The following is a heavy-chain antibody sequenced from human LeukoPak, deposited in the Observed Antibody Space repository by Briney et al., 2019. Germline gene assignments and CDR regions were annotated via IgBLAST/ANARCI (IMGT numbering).Heavy chain of an antibody. D-gene: IGHD6-13*01. CDR1: GFTFSSYS. V-gene: IGHV3-48*02. J-gene: IGHJ4*02. Sequence: GGSLRLSCAASGFTFSSYSMNWVRQAPGKGLEWVSYISTGSSNIYYADSVKGRFTISRDNAKNSLYLQMNSLRDEDTAVYYCARGHTSSWYYFDYWGQGTLVTVSS. CDR2: ISTGSSNI. CDR3: ARGHTSSWYYFDY.